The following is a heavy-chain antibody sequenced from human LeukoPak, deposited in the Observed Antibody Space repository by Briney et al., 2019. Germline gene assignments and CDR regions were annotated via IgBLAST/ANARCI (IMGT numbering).Heavy chain of an antibody. D-gene: IGHD6-13*01. CDR1: GFTFSSYS. CDR3: ARSFDSGSWYFIAIDFDY. J-gene: IGHJ4*02. CDR2: ISSSSSYI. Sequence: GGSLRLSCAASGFTFSSYSMNWVRQAPGKGLEWVSSISSSSSYIYYADSVKGRFTISRDNDKNLLYLQMNSLRAEDTAVYYCARSFDSGSWYFIAIDFDYWGQRTLVTVSS. V-gene: IGHV3-21*01.